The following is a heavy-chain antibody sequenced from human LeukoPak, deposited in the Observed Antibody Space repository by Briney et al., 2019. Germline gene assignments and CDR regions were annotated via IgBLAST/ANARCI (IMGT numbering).Heavy chain of an antibody. CDR3: ASRKPYYDSSGFSSDAFDI. V-gene: IGHV4-59*01. Sequence: SETLSLTCTVSGGSISSYYWSWIRQPPGKGLEWIGYIYYSGSTNYNPSLKSRVTISVDTSKNQFSLKLSSVTAADTAVYYCASRKPYYDSSGFSSDAFDIWGQGTMVTVSS. CDR1: GGSISSYY. J-gene: IGHJ3*02. D-gene: IGHD3-22*01. CDR2: IYYSGST.